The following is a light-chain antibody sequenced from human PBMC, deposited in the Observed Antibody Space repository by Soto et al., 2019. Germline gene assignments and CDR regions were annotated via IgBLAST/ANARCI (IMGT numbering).Light chain of an antibody. CDR3: RRDYSYPLT. J-gene: IGKJ4*01. CDR1: QGIRND. Sequence: AIQITQSPSSLSASVGDRVTITCRESQGIRNDLRWYQQKPGKAPKLLIYAASSLQSGVPSGFSGSGSGTDFTLTISSLKPEDFATYCCRRDYSYPLTRGGGTKVDIK. V-gene: IGKV1-6*01. CDR2: AAS.